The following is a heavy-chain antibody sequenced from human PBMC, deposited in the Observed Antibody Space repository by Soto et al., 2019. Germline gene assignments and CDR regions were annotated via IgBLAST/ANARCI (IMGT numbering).Heavy chain of an antibody. CDR3: ARKALPGWYFDL. J-gene: IGHJ2*01. CDR2: IYYSGGT. CDR1: GVSISSYY. Sequence: QEQLQESGPGLVKPSETLSLTCTVSGVSISSYYWNWIRQPPGKGLEWIGYIYYSGGTNYNPSLKSRVTMSVDTPKSQFSLQLSSVTASDTAVYFCARKALPGWYFDLWGRGTLVTVSS. V-gene: IGHV4-59*01.